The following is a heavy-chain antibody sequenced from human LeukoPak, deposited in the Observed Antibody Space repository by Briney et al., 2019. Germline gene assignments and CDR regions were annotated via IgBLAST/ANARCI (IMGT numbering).Heavy chain of an antibody. CDR1: GFPFNNYG. J-gene: IGHJ4*02. D-gene: IGHD6-19*01. V-gene: IGHV3-23*01. CDR2: ISGSGGST. CDR3: AKVRGIAVAGTIDY. Sequence: GGTLRLSCAASGFPFNNYGMSWVRQAPGKGLEWVSTISGSGGSTSYADSVKGRFTISRDNSKNTLYLQMSSLGAEDTAVYYCAKVRGIAVAGTIDYWGQGTLVTVSS.